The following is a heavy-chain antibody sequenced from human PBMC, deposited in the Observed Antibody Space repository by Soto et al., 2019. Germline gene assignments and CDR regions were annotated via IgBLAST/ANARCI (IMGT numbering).Heavy chain of an antibody. CDR1: GYTFTSYA. CDR3: ASSQRVWVTAMVTHDSCYGMDV. V-gene: IGHV1-3*01. CDR2: INAGNGNT. D-gene: IGHD5-18*01. Sequence: ASVKVSCKASGYTFTSYAMHWVRQAPGQRLEWMGWINAGNGNTKYSQKFQGRVTITRDTSASTAYMELSSLRSEDPAVYYCASSQRVWVTAMVTHDSCYGMDVGGQGQRSPSPQ. J-gene: IGHJ6*01.